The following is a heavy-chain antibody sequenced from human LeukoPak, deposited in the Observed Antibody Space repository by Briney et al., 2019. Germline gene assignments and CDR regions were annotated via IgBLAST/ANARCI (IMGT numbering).Heavy chain of an antibody. Sequence: ETLSLTCTVSGGSISSSSYYWGWIRQPPGKGLEWVSAISGSGGSTYYADSVKGRFTISRDNSKNTAYLQMNSLKTEDTAVYYCNLWGYDYWGQGTLVTVSS. CDR3: NLWGYDY. D-gene: IGHD2-21*01. CDR1: GGSISSSSYY. V-gene: IGHV3-23*01. J-gene: IGHJ4*02. CDR2: ISGSGGST.